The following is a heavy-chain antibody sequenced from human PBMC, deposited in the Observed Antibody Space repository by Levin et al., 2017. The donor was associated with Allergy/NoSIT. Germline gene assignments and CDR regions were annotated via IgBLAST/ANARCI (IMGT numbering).Heavy chain of an antibody. D-gene: IGHD2-21*02. CDR1: GYSFPSYW. V-gene: IGHV5-51*01. CDR3: AIRGAAGDSLGYYFDY. Sequence: GESLKISCKGSGYSFPSYWIGWVPQMPGKGLEWMGIIYPGDSDTRYTPSFQGQVTISVEKSISTAYLQWSSLKASDNARYYWAIRGAAGDSLGYYFDYWGRGTLVTVSS. CDR2: IYPGDSDT. J-gene: IGHJ4*02.